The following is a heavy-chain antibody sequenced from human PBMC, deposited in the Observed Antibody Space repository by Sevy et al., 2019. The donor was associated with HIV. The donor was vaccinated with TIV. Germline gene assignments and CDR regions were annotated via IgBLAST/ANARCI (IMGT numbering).Heavy chain of an antibody. CDR2: ISYDGENK. J-gene: IGHJ6*02. CDR1: GFMFSSYG. V-gene: IGHV3-30*18. Sequence: GGSLRLSCEVSGFMFSSYGMHWVRQAPGKGLEWVAVISYDGENKYQADSGKGRFTISRDNSKNTLFLQINSLRHEDTAVYYCAKEGVVAAPMSPPYYYYGMDVWGQGTTVTVSS. D-gene: IGHD2-15*01. CDR3: AKEGVVAAPMSPPYYYYGMDV.